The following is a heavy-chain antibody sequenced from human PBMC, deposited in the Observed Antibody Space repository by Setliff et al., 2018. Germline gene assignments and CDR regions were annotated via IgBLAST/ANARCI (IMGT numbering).Heavy chain of an antibody. CDR2: IIPIFGTA. CDR1: GGTFSSYA. V-gene: IGHV1-69*05. Sequence: ASVKVSCKASGGTFSSYAISWVRQAPGQGLEWMGGIIPIFGTANYAQKFQGRVTITTDESTSTAYMELSSLRSEDTAVYYCAREGNYDYVWGSYRDDAFDIWGQGTRGTV. D-gene: IGHD3-16*02. CDR3: AREGNYDYVWGSYRDDAFDI. J-gene: IGHJ3*02.